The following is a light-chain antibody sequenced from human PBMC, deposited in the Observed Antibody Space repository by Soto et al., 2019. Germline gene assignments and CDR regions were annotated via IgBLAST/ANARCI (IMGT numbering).Light chain of an antibody. V-gene: IGLV2-14*03. Sequence: QSALTQPASVSGSPGQSITISCTGSSSDFGRYNYVSWYQQLPGKAPKLIIYEVSNRPSGVSDRFSGSKSGNTASLSISGLQTEDEADYYCGSYTSATTWVFGGGTKLTVL. CDR1: SSDFGRYNY. CDR2: EVS. CDR3: GSYTSATTWV. J-gene: IGLJ3*02.